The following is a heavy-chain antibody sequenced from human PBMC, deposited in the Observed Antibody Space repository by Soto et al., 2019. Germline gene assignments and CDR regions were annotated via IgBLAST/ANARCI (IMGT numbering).Heavy chain of an antibody. Sequence: QVQLVQSGAEVKKPRASVKVSLKSSGYNFTSYDISWVRKAPGQGIEWMGWISAYNGNIKYAQKLQGRVTMTTDTSTSTAYMELRSLRADDTAVYYCARDLAVGLVDYWGQGTLVTVSS. J-gene: IGHJ4*02. D-gene: IGHD6-19*01. V-gene: IGHV1-18*01. CDR3: ARDLAVGLVDY. CDR2: ISAYNGNI. CDR1: GYNFTSYD.